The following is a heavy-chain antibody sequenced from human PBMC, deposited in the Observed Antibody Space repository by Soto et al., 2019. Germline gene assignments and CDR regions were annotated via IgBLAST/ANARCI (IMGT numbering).Heavy chain of an antibody. D-gene: IGHD6-13*01. CDR3: ARSSGGSSWYAPDY. CDR2: LANDGSYQ. J-gene: IGHJ4*02. CDR1: GFTFSGYG. V-gene: IGHV3-30*03. Sequence: QVQLVESGGGVVQPGRSLRLSCAASGFTFSGYGMHWVRQAPGEGLQWVAVLANDGSYQYYADSLKGRFTISRDNSKNTLYLQMDSLRPEDTAVYYCARSSGGSSWYAPDYWGQGPLVTVSP.